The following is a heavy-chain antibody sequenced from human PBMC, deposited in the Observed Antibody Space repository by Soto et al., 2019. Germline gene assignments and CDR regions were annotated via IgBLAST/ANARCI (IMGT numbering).Heavy chain of an antibody. CDR3: ASWYSSSSRYYGMDV. D-gene: IGHD6-6*01. CDR1: GGSISSGDYY. J-gene: IGHJ6*02. CDR2: IYYSGST. Sequence: QVQLQESGPGLVKPSQTLSLTCTVSGGSISSGDYYWSWLRQPPGKGLEWIGYIYYSGSTYYNPSLKSRVTISGDTSKNQFSLKLSSVTAADTAVYYCASWYSSSSRYYGMDVWGQGTTVTVSS. V-gene: IGHV4-30-4*01.